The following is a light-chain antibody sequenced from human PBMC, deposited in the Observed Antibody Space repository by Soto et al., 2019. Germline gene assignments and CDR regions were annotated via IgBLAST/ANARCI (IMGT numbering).Light chain of an antibody. CDR2: RNY. CDR3: AAWYDSLSGYV. Sequence: QSVLTQPPSASGTPGQRVTISCSGSSSNIGSNYVYWYQQLPGTAPKLLIYRNYHRPSGVPDRFSGSKSGTSASLAISGLRSEDEADYYCAAWYDSLSGYVFGTGTKLTVL. V-gene: IGLV1-47*01. CDR1: SSNIGSNY. J-gene: IGLJ1*01.